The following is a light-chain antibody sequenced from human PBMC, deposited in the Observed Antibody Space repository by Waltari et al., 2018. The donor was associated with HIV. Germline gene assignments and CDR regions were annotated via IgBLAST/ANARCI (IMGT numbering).Light chain of an antibody. J-gene: IGLJ3*02. CDR2: DNT. Sequence: QPVLLQPPSVLAAPGQKVTISCSGTGSTFGSGFVSWYQHPPGEAPKLLIYDNTKRPSWISDRFSGSKSGTSATLGITGLQTGDEAEYYCGTWDSSVGAAVFGGGTRLTVL. V-gene: IGLV1-51*01. CDR3: GTWDSSVGAAV. CDR1: GSTFGSGF.